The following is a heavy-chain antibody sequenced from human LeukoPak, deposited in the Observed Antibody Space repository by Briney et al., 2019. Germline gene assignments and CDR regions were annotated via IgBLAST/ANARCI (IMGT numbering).Heavy chain of an antibody. CDR2: INHSGST. CDR1: GGSFSGYY. Sequence: SETLSLTCAVYGGSFSGYYWSWIRQPPGKGLEWIGEINHSGSTNYNPSLKSRVTISVDTSKNQFSLKLSSVTAAVTAVYYCARGSRYYDILTGPSGWFDPWGQGTLVTVSS. J-gene: IGHJ5*02. V-gene: IGHV4-34*01. CDR3: ARGSRYYDILTGPSGWFDP. D-gene: IGHD3-9*01.